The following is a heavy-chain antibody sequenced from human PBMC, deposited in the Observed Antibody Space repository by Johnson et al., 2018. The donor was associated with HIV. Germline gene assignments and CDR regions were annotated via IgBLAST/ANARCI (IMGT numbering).Heavy chain of an antibody. J-gene: IGHJ3*02. CDR1: GFTFSSYG. CDR2: IRYYGSNK. V-gene: IGHV3-30*02. D-gene: IGHD6-25*01. Sequence: QVQLVESGGGVVQPGGSLRLSCAASGFTFSSYGMHWVRQAPGKGLEWVAFIRYYGSNKYYADSVKGRFTISRDNSKKTLYLQMHSLRDEDTAVYYCAKDSPAADAFDIWGQGTVVTVSS. CDR3: AKDSPAADAFDI.